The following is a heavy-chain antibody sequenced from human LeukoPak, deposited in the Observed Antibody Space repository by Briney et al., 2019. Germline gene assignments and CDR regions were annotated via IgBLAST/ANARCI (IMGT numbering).Heavy chain of an antibody. CDR3: ARDWSTAMVTGGDFDY. V-gene: IGHV3-7*01. J-gene: IGHJ4*02. CDR1: GFTFSSYW. Sequence: LSGGSPRLSCAASGFTFSSYWMSWVRQAPGKGLEWVANIKQDGSEKYYVDSVKGRFTISRDNAKNSLYLQMNSLRAEDTAVYYCARDWSTAMVTGGDFDYWGQGTLVTVSS. CDR2: IKQDGSEK. D-gene: IGHD5-18*01.